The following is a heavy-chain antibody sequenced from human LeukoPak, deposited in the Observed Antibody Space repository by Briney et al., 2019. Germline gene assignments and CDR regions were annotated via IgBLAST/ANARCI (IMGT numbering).Heavy chain of an antibody. CDR2: INPSGGST. CDR1: GYTFTSYY. Sequence: ASVKVSCKAYGYTFTSYYMHLVRQAPGQGLEWMGIINPSGGSTSYAQKFQGRVTMTRDTSTSTVYMELSSLRSEDTAVYYCARYGSGSYYIPVYYYYGMDVWGQGTTVTVSS. J-gene: IGHJ6*02. CDR3: ARYGSGSYYIPVYYYYGMDV. V-gene: IGHV1-46*01. D-gene: IGHD3-10*01.